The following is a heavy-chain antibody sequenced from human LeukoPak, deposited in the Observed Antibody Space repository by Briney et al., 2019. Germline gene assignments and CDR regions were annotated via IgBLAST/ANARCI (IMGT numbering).Heavy chain of an antibody. CDR2: MTGPADTT. Sequence: GGSLRLSCAASGFNFNNFAMSWVRQDPGKGLEWLSAMTGPADTTYYAESVKGRFTISRDYSKSMVFLQMNSLRVEDTAIYYCAKGAEIDHWGQGTLVTVSS. V-gene: IGHV3-23*01. CDR3: AKGAEIDH. J-gene: IGHJ4*02. CDR1: GFNFNNFA.